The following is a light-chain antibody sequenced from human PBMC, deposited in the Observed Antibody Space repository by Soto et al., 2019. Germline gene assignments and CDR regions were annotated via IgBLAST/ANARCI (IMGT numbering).Light chain of an antibody. J-gene: IGKJ1*01. CDR3: HQYNNYSPWT. CDR2: DAS. V-gene: IGKV1-5*01. Sequence: DIQMTQSPSTLSASVGDRVTITCRASQSVTNWLAWYQQKPGMAPKLLIYDASNLESGVPSRFSGSGSGTEFTLTISSLQPDDFATSYCHQYNNYSPWTFGQGTKVEIK. CDR1: QSVTNW.